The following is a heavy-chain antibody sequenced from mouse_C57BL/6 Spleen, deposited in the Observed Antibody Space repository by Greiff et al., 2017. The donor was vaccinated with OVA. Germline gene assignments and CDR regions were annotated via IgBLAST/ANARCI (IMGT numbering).Heavy chain of an antibody. V-gene: IGHV14-4*01. CDR3: TTDTTVVVDY. CDR2: IDPENGDT. CDR1: GYTFTSYW. D-gene: IGHD1-1*01. J-gene: IGHJ2*01. Sequence: VQLQQPGAELVKPGASVKMSCKASGYTFTSYWITWVKQRPEQGLEWIGWIDPENGDTEYASKFQGKATITADTSSNTAYLQLSSLTSEDTAVYYCTTDTTVVVDYWGQGTTLTVSS.